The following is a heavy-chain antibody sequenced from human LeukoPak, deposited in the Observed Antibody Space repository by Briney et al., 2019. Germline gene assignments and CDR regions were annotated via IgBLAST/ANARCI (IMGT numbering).Heavy chain of an antibody. J-gene: IGHJ5*02. D-gene: IGHD3-10*01. CDR1: GFTFSKYD. V-gene: IGHV3-66*01. CDR2: IYSGGST. CDR3: ARGAYGSGSYGDNWFDP. Sequence: GGSLRLSCSASGFTFSKYDMHWVRQAPGKGLEWASVIYSGGSTYYADSVKGRFTISRGNSKNTLYLQMNSLRAEDTAVYYCARGAYGSGSYGDNWFDPWGQGTLVTVSS.